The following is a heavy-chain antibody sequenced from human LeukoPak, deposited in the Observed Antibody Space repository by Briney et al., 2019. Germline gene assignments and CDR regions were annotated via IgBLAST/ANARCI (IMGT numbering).Heavy chain of an antibody. CDR3: ARVTDDYEAFDI. Sequence: GASVKVSCKASGYTFTSYGISWVRQAPGQGLEWMGRIIPILGIANYAQKFQGRVTITADKSTSTAYMELSSLRSEDTAVYYWARVTDDYEAFDIWGRGTMVTVSS. V-gene: IGHV1-69*04. D-gene: IGHD4-17*01. CDR1: GYTFTSYG. J-gene: IGHJ3*02. CDR2: IIPILGIA.